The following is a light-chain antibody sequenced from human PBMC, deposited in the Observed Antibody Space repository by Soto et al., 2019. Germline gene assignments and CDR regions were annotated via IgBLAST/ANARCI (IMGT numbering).Light chain of an antibody. J-gene: IGKJ1*01. CDR3: QQYNDNWT. Sequence: DIQMTQSPSTLSAAVGDRLTITCRASQSISSWLAWYQQKPGKAPKLLIYKASTLQSGVPSRFSGSGSGTEFTLAISSLQPDDSATYYCQQYNDNWTFGQGTKVEIK. CDR1: QSISSW. CDR2: KAS. V-gene: IGKV1-5*03.